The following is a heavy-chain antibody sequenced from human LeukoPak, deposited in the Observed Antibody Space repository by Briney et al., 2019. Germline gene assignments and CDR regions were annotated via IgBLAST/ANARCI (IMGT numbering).Heavy chain of an antibody. V-gene: IGHV3-21*01. Sequence: GGSLRLSCAASRFTFSSRNWVRQAPGKGLEWVSSISSSSSYIYYADSVKGRFTISRDNAKNSLYLQMNSLRAEDTAVYYCARPRVGATNFFDYWGQGTLVTVSS. CDR3: ARPRVGATNFFDY. CDR1: RFTFSS. J-gene: IGHJ4*02. D-gene: IGHD1-26*01. CDR2: ISSSSSYI.